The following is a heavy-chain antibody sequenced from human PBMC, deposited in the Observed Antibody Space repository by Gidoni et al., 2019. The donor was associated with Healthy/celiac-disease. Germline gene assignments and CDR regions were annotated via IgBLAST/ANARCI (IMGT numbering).Heavy chain of an antibody. CDR2: IYYSGST. D-gene: IGHD6-13*01. J-gene: IGHJ4*02. Sequence: QVQLQESCPGLVTPSEPLSLTCTVSGCSISSYYWSWIRQHPGKGLEWIVYIYYSGSTNYTPSLTSRVTMSVDTSKNQSALKLSSVTAADTAVYYCAGGIAAAHYWGQGTLVTVSS. CDR1: GCSISSYY. V-gene: IGHV4-59*01. CDR3: AGGIAAAHY.